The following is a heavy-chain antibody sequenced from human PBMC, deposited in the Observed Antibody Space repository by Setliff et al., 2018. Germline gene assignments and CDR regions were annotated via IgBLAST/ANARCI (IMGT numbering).Heavy chain of an antibody. Sequence: SETLSLTCTVSGGSISSSSYYWGWIRQPPGKGLEWIGSIYYSGSTYYNPSLKSRVTISVDTSKNQFSLKLSSVTAADTAVYYCARLHYDYVWGSYRTSDYYYYYYMDVWGKGTTVTVS. J-gene: IGHJ6*03. D-gene: IGHD3-16*02. CDR1: GGSISSSSYY. CDR3: ARLHYDYVWGSYRTSDYYYYYYMDV. V-gene: IGHV4-39*01. CDR2: IYYSGST.